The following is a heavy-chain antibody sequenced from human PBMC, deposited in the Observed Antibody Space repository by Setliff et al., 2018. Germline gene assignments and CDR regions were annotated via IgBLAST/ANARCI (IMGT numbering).Heavy chain of an antibody. J-gene: IGHJ3*02. Sequence: SETLSLTCTVSGGSISSSNWWSWVRQTPGKWLEWIGEIYYSGSTYSNPSLKSRVTISVDTSKNQLSLKLSSVTAADTAVFYCARDPTSGALFRAFDIWGQGTMVTVSS. V-gene: IGHV4-4*02. CDR2: IYYSGST. CDR1: GGSISSSNW. D-gene: IGHD2-21*01. CDR3: ARDPTSGALFRAFDI.